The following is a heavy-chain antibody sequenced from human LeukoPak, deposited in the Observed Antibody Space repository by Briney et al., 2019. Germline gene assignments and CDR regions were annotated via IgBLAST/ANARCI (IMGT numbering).Heavy chain of an antibody. CDR1: GFTFSSYS. J-gene: IGHJ3*02. D-gene: IGHD3-22*01. CDR2: IWYDGSNK. CDR3: ARDFPGWHYYDSSGPLWAFDI. Sequence: GGSLRLSCAASGFTFSSYSMNWVRQAPGKGLEWVAVIWYDGSNKYYADSVKGRFTISRDNSKNTLYLQMNSLRAEDTAVYYCARDFPGWHYYDSSGPLWAFDIWGQGTMVTVSS. V-gene: IGHV3-33*08.